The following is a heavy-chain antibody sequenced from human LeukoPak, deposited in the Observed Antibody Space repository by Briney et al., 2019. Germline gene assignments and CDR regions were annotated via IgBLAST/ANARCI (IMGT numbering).Heavy chain of an antibody. V-gene: IGHV4-39*07. Sequence: SETLSLTCTVSGGSISSSSYYWGWIRQPPGKGLEWFGSIYYSGSTYYNPSLKSRVTISVDTSKNQFSLKLSSVAAADTAVYYCARVQWGDDILTGYPYYFDYWGQGTLVTVSS. CDR2: IYYSGST. CDR1: GGSISSSSYY. J-gene: IGHJ4*02. CDR3: ARVQWGDDILTGYPYYFDY. D-gene: IGHD3-9*01.